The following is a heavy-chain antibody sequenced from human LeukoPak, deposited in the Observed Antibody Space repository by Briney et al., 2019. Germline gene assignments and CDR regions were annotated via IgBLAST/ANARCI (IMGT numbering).Heavy chain of an antibody. V-gene: IGHV4-30-2*01. Sequence: SQTLSLTCAVSGGSISSGGYSWSWIRQPPGTGLEWIGYIYHSGSTYYNPSLKSRVTISVDRSKNQFSLKLSSVTAADTAVYYCARGQGTVTTHWGQGTLVTVSS. CDR2: IYHSGST. CDR3: ARGQGTVTTH. J-gene: IGHJ4*02. D-gene: IGHD4-17*01. CDR1: GGSISSGGYS.